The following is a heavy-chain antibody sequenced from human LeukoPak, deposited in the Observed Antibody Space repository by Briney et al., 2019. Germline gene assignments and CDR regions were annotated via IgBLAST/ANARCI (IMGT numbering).Heavy chain of an antibody. V-gene: IGHV3-30*02. CDR2: TRYDSSKQ. Sequence: GASLRLSCEMSTFNLNIYGIHWVRQAPGKGLEWVALTRYDSSKQYYADSVKVRFTISRDESTNTIYLQMKSLRVEDRAVYYCATETNGNYPVEHTFHLWGQGTMVTVS. J-gene: IGHJ3*01. CDR1: TFNLNIYG. CDR3: ATETNGNYPVEHTFHL. D-gene: IGHD1-7*01.